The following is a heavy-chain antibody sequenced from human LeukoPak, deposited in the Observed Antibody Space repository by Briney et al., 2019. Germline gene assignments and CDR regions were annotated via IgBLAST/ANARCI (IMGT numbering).Heavy chain of an antibody. D-gene: IGHD7-27*01. Sequence: VQPGGSLRLSCAASGFTFSSYAMSWVRQAPGKGLGWVAVISYDGSNKYYADSVKGRFTISRDNSKNTLYLQMNSLRAEDTAVYYCARDSPSGYWGQGTLVTVSS. J-gene: IGHJ4*02. CDR2: ISYDGSNK. CDR3: ARDSPSGY. CDR1: GFTFSSYA. V-gene: IGHV3-30-3*01.